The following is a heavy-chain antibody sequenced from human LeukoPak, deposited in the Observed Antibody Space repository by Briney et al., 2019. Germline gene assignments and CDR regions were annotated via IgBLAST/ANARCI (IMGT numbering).Heavy chain of an antibody. V-gene: IGHV1-2*02. CDR2: INPNSGGT. Sequence: GASVKVSCKASGYTFTGYYIHWVRQAPGQGLEWMGWINPNSGGTNYAQKFQGRVTMTRDTSISTAYMELSRLTSDDTAVYYCARDAIVRDHSNSDYWGQGTLVTVSS. J-gene: IGHJ4*02. CDR3: ARDAIVRDHSNSDY. D-gene: IGHD4-11*01. CDR1: GYTFTGYY.